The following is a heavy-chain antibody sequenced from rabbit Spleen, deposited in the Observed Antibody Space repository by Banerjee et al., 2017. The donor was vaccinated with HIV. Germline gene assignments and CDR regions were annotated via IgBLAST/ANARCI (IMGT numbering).Heavy chain of an antibody. CDR3: ARDWRYDDYNL. J-gene: IGHJ4*01. CDR2: IAAGVSGTT. D-gene: IGHD2-1*01. CDR1: GFSFSFSNY. Sequence: QSLEESGGDLVKPGASLTLTCTASGFSFSFSNYLCWVRQPPGKGPEWIACIAAGVSGTTYYATWAKGRFTISNPSSTTVTLQMTSLTASDTATYFCARDWRYDDYNLWGPGTLVTV. V-gene: IGHV1S40*01.